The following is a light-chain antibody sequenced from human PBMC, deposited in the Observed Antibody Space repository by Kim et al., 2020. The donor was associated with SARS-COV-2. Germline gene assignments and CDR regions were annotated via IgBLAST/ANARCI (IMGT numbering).Light chain of an antibody. V-gene: IGKV3-20*01. CDR3: QQYGDSRLT. CDR1: QSVGSSH. Sequence: EIVLTQSPGTLSLSPGERATLSCRASQSVGSSHLAWYQQKPGQAPRLLIYGASSRATGIPDRFSGSGSGTDFTLTVTRLEPEDFAVYYCQQYGDSRLTFGGGTKVDIK. CDR2: GAS. J-gene: IGKJ4*01.